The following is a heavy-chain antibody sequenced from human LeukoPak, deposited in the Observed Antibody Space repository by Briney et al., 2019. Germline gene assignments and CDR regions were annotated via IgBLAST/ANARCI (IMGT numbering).Heavy chain of an antibody. CDR2: ISYDESNK. D-gene: IGHD3-10*01. CDR3: ARDPNRVQWFGELFNGFDY. V-gene: IGHV3-30*04. Sequence: GRSLRLSCAASGFTFSSYAMHWVRQAPGKGLEWVAVISYDESNKYYAESVKGRFTISRDNSRNTLYLQMNSLRDEDTAVYYCARDPNRVQWFGELFNGFDYWGQGTLVTVSS. J-gene: IGHJ4*02. CDR1: GFTFSSYA.